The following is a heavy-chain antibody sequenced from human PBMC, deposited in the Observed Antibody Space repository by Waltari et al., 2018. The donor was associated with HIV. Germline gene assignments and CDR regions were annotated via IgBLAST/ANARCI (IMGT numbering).Heavy chain of an antibody. CDR3: AKASGIVNGANSRYWYFDL. Sequence: EVQLVESGGGLIQPGGSLRLSCAASGFTVSSNYITWVRQGRGKGLEWVAASYSGGSTSYADSVKCRFTISRDNSRNTLYLQMNSLRAEDTAVYYCAKASGIVNGANSRYWYFDLWGRGTLVTVSS. CDR2: SYSGGST. CDR1: GFTVSSNY. J-gene: IGHJ2*01. D-gene: IGHD4-17*01. V-gene: IGHV3-53*01.